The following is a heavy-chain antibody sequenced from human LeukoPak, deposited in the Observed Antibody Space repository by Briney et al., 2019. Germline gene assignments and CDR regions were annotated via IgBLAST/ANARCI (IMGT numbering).Heavy chain of an antibody. Sequence: GGSLRLSCAASGFTSSDNFMSWIRQAPGKGLEWVSYISKSDSTTYYADTVKGRFTISRDSAKNSVYLYMNSLRAEDTAVYYCANTAKVTPRDYWGQGTLVTVSS. D-gene: IGHD6-25*01. V-gene: IGHV3-11*01. CDR1: GFTSSDNF. CDR3: ANTAKVTPRDY. J-gene: IGHJ4*02. CDR2: ISKSDSTT.